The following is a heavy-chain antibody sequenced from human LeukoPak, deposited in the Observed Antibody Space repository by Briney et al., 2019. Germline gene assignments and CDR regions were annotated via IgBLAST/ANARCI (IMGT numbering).Heavy chain of an antibody. J-gene: IGHJ4*02. Sequence: KTSETLSLTCTVSGGSISSGGYYWSWIRQHPGKGLEWIGYIYYSGSTYYNPSLKSRVTISVDTSKNQFSLKLSSVTAADTAVYYCARDRVGDQAPGSFDYWGQGTLVTVSS. D-gene: IGHD1-14*01. CDR2: IYYSGST. CDR3: ARDRVGDQAPGSFDY. CDR1: GGSISSGGYY. V-gene: IGHV4-31*03.